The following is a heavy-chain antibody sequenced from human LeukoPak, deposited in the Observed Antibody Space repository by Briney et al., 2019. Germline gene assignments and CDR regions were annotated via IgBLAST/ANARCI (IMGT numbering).Heavy chain of an antibody. CDR2: IDPNSGGA. J-gene: IGHJ1*01. CDR1: GYTFTDYY. CDR3: ARDLDSSGWSHFQH. D-gene: IGHD6-19*01. V-gene: IGHV1-2*02. Sequence: ASVKVSCKASGYTFTDYYVHWVRQAPGQGLEWMGWIDPNSGGANYAQKFQGRVSMTRDTPISTAYMELSRLRSDDTAVYYCARDLDSSGWSHFQHWGQGTLVTVSS.